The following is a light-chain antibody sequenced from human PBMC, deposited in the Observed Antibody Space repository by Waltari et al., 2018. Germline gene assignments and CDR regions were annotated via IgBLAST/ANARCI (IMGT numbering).Light chain of an antibody. CDR3: QQYNSYSG. Sequence: DIQMTQSPSTLSASVGDRVTITCRASQSISSWLAWYQQKPGKAPKLLIYKASSLESGVPSRFSGSGSETEFTLTISSLQPDDFATYYCQQYNSYSGFGPGTKVDIK. CDR2: KAS. CDR1: QSISSW. V-gene: IGKV1-5*03. J-gene: IGKJ3*01.